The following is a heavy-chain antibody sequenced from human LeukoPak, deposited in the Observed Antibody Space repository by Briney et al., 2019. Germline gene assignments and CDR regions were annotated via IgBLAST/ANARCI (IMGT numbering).Heavy chain of an antibody. CDR2: INHSGST. J-gene: IGHJ4*02. Sequence: PSETLSLTCAVYGGSFSGYYWSWIRQPPGKGLEWIGEINHSGSTNYNPSLKSRVTISVDTSKNQFSLKLSSVTAADTAVYYCARPSRRYFDWLLPGGYFDYWGQGTLVTVSS. V-gene: IGHV4-34*01. CDR3: ARPSRRYFDWLLPGGYFDY. CDR1: GGSFSGYY. D-gene: IGHD3-9*01.